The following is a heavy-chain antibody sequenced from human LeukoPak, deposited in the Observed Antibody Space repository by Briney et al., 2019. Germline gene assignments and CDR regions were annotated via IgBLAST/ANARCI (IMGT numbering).Heavy chain of an antibody. J-gene: IGHJ4*02. V-gene: IGHV3-64*01. CDR1: GFTFSSYA. CDR2: ISSNGGST. CDR3: ARERTSNYDPREFDY. Sequence: GGSLRLSCAASGFTFSSYAMHWVRQAPGKGLEYVSAISSNGGSTYYANSVKGRFTISRDNSKNTLYLQMGSLRAEDMAVYYCARERTSNYDPREFDYWGQGTLVTVSS. D-gene: IGHD4-11*01.